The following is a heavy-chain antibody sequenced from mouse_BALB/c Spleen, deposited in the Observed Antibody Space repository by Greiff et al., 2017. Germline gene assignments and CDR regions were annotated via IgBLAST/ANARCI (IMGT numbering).Heavy chain of an antibody. CDR3: TRKVATRKNYFDY. J-gene: IGHJ2*01. V-gene: IGHV1-5*01. CDR2: IYPGNSDT. D-gene: IGHD1-1*01. CDR1: GYTFTSYW. Sequence: EVQLQQSGTVLARPGASVKMSCKASGYTFTSYWMHWVKQRPGQGLEWIGAIYPGNSDTSYNQKFKGKAKLTAVTSTSTAYMELSSLTNEDSAVYYCTRKVATRKNYFDYWGQGTTLTVSS.